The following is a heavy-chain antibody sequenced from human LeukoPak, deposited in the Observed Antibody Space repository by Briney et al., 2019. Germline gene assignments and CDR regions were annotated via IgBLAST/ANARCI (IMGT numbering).Heavy chain of an antibody. D-gene: IGHD1-26*01. CDR1: GFSFSTYN. Sequence: PGGSLRLSCAASGFSFSTYNMNWVRQAPGQRLEWVSSITSGSSYIYYADSVKGRFHISRDNAKSSLYLQMDSLRAEDTAVYYCARDPYSGNYGAYYYYYMDVWGKGTTVTISS. CDR3: ARDPYSGNYGAYYYYYMDV. CDR2: ITSGSSYI. J-gene: IGHJ6*03. V-gene: IGHV3-21*01.